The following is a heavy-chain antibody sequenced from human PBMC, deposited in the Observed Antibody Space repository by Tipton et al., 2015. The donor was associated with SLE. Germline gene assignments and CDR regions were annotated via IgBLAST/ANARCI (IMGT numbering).Heavy chain of an antibody. V-gene: IGHV4-30-4*01. Sequence: TLSLTCTVSGGSISSSSYYWSWIRQPPGKGLEWIGYIYYSGSTYYNPSLKSRVTISVDTSKNQFSLKLSSVTAADTAVYYCASYSSSYFDYWGQGTLVTVSS. D-gene: IGHD6-6*01. J-gene: IGHJ4*02. CDR1: GGSISSSSYY. CDR2: IYYSGST. CDR3: ASYSSSYFDY.